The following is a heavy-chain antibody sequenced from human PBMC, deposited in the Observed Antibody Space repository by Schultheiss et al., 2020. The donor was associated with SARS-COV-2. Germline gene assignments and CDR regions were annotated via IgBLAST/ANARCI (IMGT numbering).Heavy chain of an antibody. CDR3: ARLMVDTAINWFDP. V-gene: IGHV4-61*02. CDR2: IYTSGST. J-gene: IGHJ5*02. D-gene: IGHD5-18*01. CDR1: GGSISSGGYY. Sequence: SQTLSLTCTVSGGSISSGGYYWSWIRQPAGKGLEWIGRIYTSGSTNYNPSLKSRVTMSVDTSKNQFSLKLSSVTAADTAVYYCARLMVDTAINWFDPWGQGTLVTVSS.